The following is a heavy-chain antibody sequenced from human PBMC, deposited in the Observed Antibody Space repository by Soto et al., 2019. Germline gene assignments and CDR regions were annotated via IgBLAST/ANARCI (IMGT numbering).Heavy chain of an antibody. Sequence: TLSLTCTVSGGSISSGGYYWSWIRQHPGKGLEWIGYIYYSGSTYYNPSLKSRVTISVDTSKNQFSLKLSSVTAADTAVYYCARGGSGSYYKGWFDPWGQGTLVTVSS. CDR1: GGSISSGGYY. V-gene: IGHV4-31*03. CDR2: IYYSGST. D-gene: IGHD3-10*01. J-gene: IGHJ5*02. CDR3: ARGGSGSYYKGWFDP.